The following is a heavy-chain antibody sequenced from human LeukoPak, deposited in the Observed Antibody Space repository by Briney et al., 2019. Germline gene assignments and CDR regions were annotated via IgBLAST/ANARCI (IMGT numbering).Heavy chain of an antibody. CDR1: GFTFSSYW. D-gene: IGHD3-10*01. J-gene: IGHJ4*02. CDR2: IKQDGSEI. V-gene: IGHV3-7*04. CDR3: ARDRSYYNYFEY. Sequence: GGSLRLSCAASGFTFSSYWMSWVRQAPGKGLEWVANIKQDGSEIYYVDSVKGRFTISRDNAKSSLYPQVNSLRAEDTAVYYCARDRSYYNYFEYWGQGTLVTVSS.